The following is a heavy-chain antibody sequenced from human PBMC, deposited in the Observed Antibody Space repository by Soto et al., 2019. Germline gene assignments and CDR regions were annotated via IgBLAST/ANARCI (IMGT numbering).Heavy chain of an antibody. CDR2: ITCNSGSI. Sequence: EVQLVESGGGLVQPGRSLRLSCAASGFTFEDYGMHWVRQAPGKGLEWVSGITCNSGSICYADSVKGRFTISRDNAKNSLYLQMNSLRAADTAWYYCAKVIWVESSGVGPFVFWGQGGLVTVSS. V-gene: IGHV3-9*01. CDR1: GFTFEDYG. D-gene: IGHD6-19*01. J-gene: IGHJ4*02. CDR3: AKVIWVESSGVGPFVF.